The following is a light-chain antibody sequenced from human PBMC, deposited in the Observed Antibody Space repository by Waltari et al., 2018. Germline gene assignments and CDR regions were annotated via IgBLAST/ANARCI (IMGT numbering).Light chain of an antibody. J-gene: IGLJ2*01. CDR3: SSQSSNDVVL. CDR1: SNDVGGYNS. V-gene: IGLV2-14*01. Sequence: QSALTQPASVSGSPGQSVTIFCAGTSNDVGGYNSVSGYQEHPGQAPRVIIFDGSDRPSGVSDRCSSSTSGNTASLTISGLQAEDEADYYCSSQSSNDVVLFGGGTKLTVL. CDR2: DGS.